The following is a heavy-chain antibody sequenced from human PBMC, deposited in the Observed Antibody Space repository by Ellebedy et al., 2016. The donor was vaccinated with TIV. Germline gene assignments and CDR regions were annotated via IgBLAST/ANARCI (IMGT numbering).Heavy chain of an antibody. CDR1: GGSISGYF. V-gene: IGHV4-4*07. CDR2: MYVSGTI. Sequence: SETLSLTXTVSGGSISGYFWSWIRQPAGKGLEWIGRMYVSGTINYNPSLKSRVTMSVDTSKNQFSLNLRSVTAADTAVYYCARAGCSGNRCTLNWFDPWGQGILVTVSS. CDR3: ARAGCSGNRCTLNWFDP. D-gene: IGHD2-15*01. J-gene: IGHJ5*02.